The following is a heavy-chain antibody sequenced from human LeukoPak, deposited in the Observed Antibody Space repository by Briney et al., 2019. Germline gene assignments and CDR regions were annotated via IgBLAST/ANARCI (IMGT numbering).Heavy chain of an antibody. J-gene: IGHJ6*02. V-gene: IGHV3-33*01. Sequence: GGSLRLSCAASGFTFSSYAMHWVRQVPTKGLEWVAVIWYDGSKEYYADSVKGRFTISRDKSKNILYLQMNSLRAEDTAVYYCARDLYTIFGVVNYGMDVWGQGTTVTVSS. D-gene: IGHD3-3*01. CDR1: GFTFSSYA. CDR3: ARDLYTIFGVVNYGMDV. CDR2: IWYDGSKE.